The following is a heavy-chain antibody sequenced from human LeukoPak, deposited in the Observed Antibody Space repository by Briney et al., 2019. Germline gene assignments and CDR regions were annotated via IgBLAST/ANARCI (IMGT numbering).Heavy chain of an antibody. CDR3: AREYDQLLTTFDP. D-gene: IGHD1-1*01. CDR1: GYTFTSYY. J-gene: IGHJ5*02. V-gene: IGHV1-46*01. CDR2: INPSGDST. Sequence: ASVKVSCKASGYTFTSYYMHWVRQAPGQGLEWMGIINPSGDSTSYAQKFQGRVTMTRDMSTSTVYMELSSLRSEDTAVYYCAREYDQLLTTFDPWGQGTLVTVSS.